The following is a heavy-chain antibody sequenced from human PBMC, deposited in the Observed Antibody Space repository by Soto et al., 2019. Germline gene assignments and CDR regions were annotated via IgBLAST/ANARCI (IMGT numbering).Heavy chain of an antibody. J-gene: IGHJ6*02. Sequence: PGGSLRLSCAASGFTSSNAWMNWVRQAPEKGLERVGRIKSKTDGGTTDYAAPVKGRFTISRDDSKNTLYLQMNSLKTEDTAVYYCATGSLRNPNYYYYGMDVWGQGTTVTVSS. V-gene: IGHV3-15*07. CDR1: GFTSSNAW. CDR3: ATGSLRNPNYYYYGMDV. CDR2: IKSKTDGGTT.